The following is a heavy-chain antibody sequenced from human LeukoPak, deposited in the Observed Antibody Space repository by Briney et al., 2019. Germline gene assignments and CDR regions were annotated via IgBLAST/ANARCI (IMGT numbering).Heavy chain of an antibody. CDR3: ARYTDYYYYYMDV. Sequence: GGSLRLSCAASGFTFSSYEMNWVRQAPGKGLEWVSYISSSGSTIYYADSVKGRFTISRDNAKNSLYLQMNSLRAEDTAVYYCARYTDYYYYYMDVWGKGTTVTVSS. D-gene: IGHD5-18*01. J-gene: IGHJ6*03. V-gene: IGHV3-48*03. CDR2: ISSSGSTI. CDR1: GFTFSSYE.